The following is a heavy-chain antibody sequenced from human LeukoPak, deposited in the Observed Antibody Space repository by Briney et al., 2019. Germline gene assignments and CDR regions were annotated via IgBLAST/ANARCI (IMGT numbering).Heavy chain of an antibody. Sequence: GGSLRLSCAASGFTFSNYPTHWVRQAPSKGLEWVAVISYDGSNKYYADSVKGRFTISRDNSKNTLYLQMNSLRAEDTAVYYCAREARPPYDFWSGYRYGMDVWGQGTTVTVSS. J-gene: IGHJ6*02. V-gene: IGHV3-30-3*01. CDR3: AREARPPYDFWSGYRYGMDV. CDR2: ISYDGSNK. CDR1: GFTFSNYP. D-gene: IGHD3-3*01.